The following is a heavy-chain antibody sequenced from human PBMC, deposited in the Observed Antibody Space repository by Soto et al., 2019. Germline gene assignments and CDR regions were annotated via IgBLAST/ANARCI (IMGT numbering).Heavy chain of an antibody. D-gene: IGHD3-10*01. CDR2: IYYGGST. CDR1: GGSISSSGYY. J-gene: IGHJ4*02. V-gene: IGHV4-31*03. CDR3: TYGLGSPYYFDY. Sequence: ASETLSLTCSVSGGSISSSGYYWSLVRHPPGKGLEWIGYIYYGGSTYYNPSLRSRVTISADASNNQFSLKLSSVTAADTAVYYCTYGLGSPYYFDYWGQGTLVTV.